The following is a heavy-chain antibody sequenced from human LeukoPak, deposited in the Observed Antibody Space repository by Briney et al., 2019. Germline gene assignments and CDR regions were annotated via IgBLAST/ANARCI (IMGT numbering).Heavy chain of an antibody. D-gene: IGHD3-22*01. CDR2: ISWNSGSI. CDR3: AKDSSSLYYYESSGFDY. Sequence: GGSLRLSCAASGFTFSSYWMHWVRQGPGKGLVWVSGISWNSGSIGYADSVKGRFTISRDNAKNSLSLQMNSLRTEDMAYYYCAKDSSSLYYYESSGFDYWGQGTLVTVSS. V-gene: IGHV3-9*03. CDR1: GFTFSSYW. J-gene: IGHJ4*02.